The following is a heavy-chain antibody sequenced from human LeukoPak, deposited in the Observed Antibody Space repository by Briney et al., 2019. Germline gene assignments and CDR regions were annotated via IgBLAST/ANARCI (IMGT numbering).Heavy chain of an antibody. CDR3: ARGEIIGVVIPNWFDP. D-gene: IGHD3-3*01. CDR2: TYYRSKWYN. CDR1: GDSVSSNSAA. J-gene: IGHJ5*02. V-gene: IGHV6-1*01. Sequence: SQTLSLTCAISGDSVSSNSAAWNWIRQSPSRGLEWLGRTYYRSKWYNDYAVSVKSRITINPDTSKNQFSLQLNSVTPEDTAVYYCARGEIIGVVIPNWFDPWGQGTLVTVS.